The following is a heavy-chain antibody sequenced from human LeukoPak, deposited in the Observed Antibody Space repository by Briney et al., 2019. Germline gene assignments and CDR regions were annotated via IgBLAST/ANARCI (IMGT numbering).Heavy chain of an antibody. CDR2: INSDGSST. D-gene: IGHD2-2*01. V-gene: IGHV3-74*01. CDR3: ARGYCASTSCPKAYYFDY. CDR1: GFTFSSYA. J-gene: IGHJ4*02. Sequence: PGGSLRLSCAASGFTFSSYAMSWVRQAPGKGLEWVSRINSDGSSTSYADSVKGRFTISRDNAKNTLYLQMNTLRAEDTAVYYCARGYCASTSCPKAYYFDYWGQGTLVSVSS.